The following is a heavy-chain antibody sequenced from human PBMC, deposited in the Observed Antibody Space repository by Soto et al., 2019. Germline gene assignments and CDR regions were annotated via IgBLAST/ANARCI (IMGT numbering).Heavy chain of an antibody. CDR2: ISGSGGST. CDR1: GFTFSNYA. D-gene: IGHD3-22*01. CDR3: AKGRNPTPRMIVVAWFDP. V-gene: IGHV3-23*01. Sequence: PGGSLSLSCVASGFTFSNYAMNWIRQAPGKGLEWVSAISGSGGSTYYADSVKGRFTISRDYSKNTLYLQMNSLRAEDTAVYYCAKGRNPTPRMIVVAWFDPWGQGTLVTVSS. J-gene: IGHJ5*02.